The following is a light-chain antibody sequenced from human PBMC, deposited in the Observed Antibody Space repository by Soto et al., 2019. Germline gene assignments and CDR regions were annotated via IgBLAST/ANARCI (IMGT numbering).Light chain of an antibody. Sequence: DMQLTQSPSFLSASVGDRVTITCRASQGISSYLAWYQQKPGKAPNRLIYAASTLQSGVPPRFSGSGSGTEFTLTISSLQPEDFAIYYCQHLDSDPITCGQGTRLESK. V-gene: IGKV1-9*01. CDR3: QHLDSDPIT. J-gene: IGKJ5*01. CDR1: QGISSY. CDR2: AAS.